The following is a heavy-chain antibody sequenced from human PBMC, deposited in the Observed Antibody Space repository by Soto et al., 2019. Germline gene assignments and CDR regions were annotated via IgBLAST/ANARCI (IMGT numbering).Heavy chain of an antibody. J-gene: IGHJ4*02. CDR2: IYYSGST. CDR3: AGTAAGPDPFDY. CDR1: GGSTSSYY. Sequence: QVQLQESGPGLVKPSETLSLTCTVSGGSTSSYYWSWIRQPPGKGLEWIGYIYYSGSTNYNPSLKSRVTISVDTSKNQFSLKLSSVTAADTAVYYCAGTAAGPDPFDYWGQGTLVTVSS. V-gene: IGHV4-59*01. D-gene: IGHD6-13*01.